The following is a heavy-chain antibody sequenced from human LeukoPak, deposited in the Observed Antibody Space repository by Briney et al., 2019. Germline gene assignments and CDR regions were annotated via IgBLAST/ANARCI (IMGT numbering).Heavy chain of an antibody. V-gene: IGHV3-13*01. D-gene: IGHD1-26*01. CDR2: IGTAGDT. CDR3: ARAASGSYRLYFDY. J-gene: IGHJ4*02. Sequence: PGGSLRLSCAASGFTFSSYDMYWVRQAAGKGLEWVSAIGTAGDTYYPGSVTGRFTISRENAKNSLYLQMNSLRAGDTAVYYCARAASGSYRLYFDYWGQGTLVTVSS. CDR1: GFTFSSYD.